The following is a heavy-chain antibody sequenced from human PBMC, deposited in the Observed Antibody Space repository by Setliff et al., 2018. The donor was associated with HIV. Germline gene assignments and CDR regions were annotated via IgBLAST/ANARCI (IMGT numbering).Heavy chain of an antibody. Sequence: VGSLRLSCAASGFTFRSYEMNWVRQAPGKGLEWISYISKSGNTIYYADSVKGRFTISRDNAKYSLYLQMSSLRAEDTAVYYCAREMGLFFDFWSGLWGQGTMVTVSS. CDR2: ISKSGNTI. CDR3: AREMGLFFDFWSGL. J-gene: IGHJ3*01. V-gene: IGHV3-48*03. D-gene: IGHD3-3*01. CDR1: GFTFRSYE.